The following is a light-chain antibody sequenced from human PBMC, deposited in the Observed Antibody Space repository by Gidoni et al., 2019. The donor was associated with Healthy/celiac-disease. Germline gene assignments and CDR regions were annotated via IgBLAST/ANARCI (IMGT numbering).Light chain of an antibody. V-gene: IGKV3-20*01. J-gene: IGKJ3*01. CDR1: QRVSSSY. CDR2: GAS. Sequence: IVRTLAPGTLSVSPGERATLACRASQRVSSSYLAWYQQKPGQAPRLLIYGASSRATGIPDWFSGSGAAKDFPLTISRLAHEDFAVYCCQQYGSSPQFGPGTKVDIK. CDR3: QQYGSSPQ.